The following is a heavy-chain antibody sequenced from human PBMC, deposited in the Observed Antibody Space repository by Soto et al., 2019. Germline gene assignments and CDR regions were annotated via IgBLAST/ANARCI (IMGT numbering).Heavy chain of an antibody. CDR3: TRRHCSGGGCYSDFDF. CDR1: GFTLSGFD. D-gene: IGHD2-15*01. J-gene: IGHJ4*02. V-gene: IGHV3-73*01. CDR2: IKTKVESYAT. Sequence: EVQLVESGGGLVQPGGSLTLSCAASGFTLSGFDVHWVRQAAGEVLEWVARIKTKVESYATEYAASVKGRFSISRDDAKNTAYLEMNSLKTEDTAVYYCTRRHCSGGGCYSDFDFWGQGSLVTVSS.